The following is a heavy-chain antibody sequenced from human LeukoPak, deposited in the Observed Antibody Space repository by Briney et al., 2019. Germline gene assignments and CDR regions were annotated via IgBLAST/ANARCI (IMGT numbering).Heavy chain of an antibody. CDR3: VRGNDYGGPHY. D-gene: IGHD4-23*01. CDR2: INSDGKAT. Sequence: GGSLRLSCAASGFTFDSYWMHWVRQAPGKGLVWVSGINSDGKATSYADSVKGRFTISRDNGKNTLFLQMNSLRAEDAAVYYCVRGNDYGGPHYWGQGTLVTVSS. V-gene: IGHV3-74*01. J-gene: IGHJ4*02. CDR1: GFTFDSYW.